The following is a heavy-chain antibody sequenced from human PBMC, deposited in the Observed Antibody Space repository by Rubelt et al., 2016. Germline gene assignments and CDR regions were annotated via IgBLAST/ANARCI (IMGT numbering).Heavy chain of an antibody. V-gene: IGHV4-4*02. CDR2: IYHSGST. D-gene: IGHD5-18*01. Sequence: SNGGLVKPSGTLSLTCAVSGGSISSSNWWSWVRQPPGKGLEWIGEIYHSGSTNYNPSLKSRVTISVDKSKNQFSLKLSSVTAADTAVYYCARGGYSYGPSPFYFDYWGQGTLVTVSS. CDR3: ARGGYSYGPSPFYFDY. J-gene: IGHJ4*02. CDR1: GGSISSSNW.